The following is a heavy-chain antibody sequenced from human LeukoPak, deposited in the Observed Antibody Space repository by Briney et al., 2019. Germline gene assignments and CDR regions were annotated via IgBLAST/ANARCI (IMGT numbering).Heavy chain of an antibody. CDR2: IYHIGNT. V-gene: IGHV4-59*11. CDR3: ARDQTYSGSGIYTYFDY. D-gene: IGHD3-10*01. J-gene: IGHJ4*02. Sequence: SETLSLTCTVSGASIRSHYWSWIRQPPGKGLEWIGYIYHIGNTNYNPSLKSRLTISVDTSKNQFSLKLNSVTAADTAVYYCARDQTYSGSGIYTYFDYWGQGILVTVST. CDR1: GASIRSHY.